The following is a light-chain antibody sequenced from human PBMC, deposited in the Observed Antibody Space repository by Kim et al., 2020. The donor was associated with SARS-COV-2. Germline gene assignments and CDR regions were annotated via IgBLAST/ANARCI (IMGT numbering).Light chain of an antibody. Sequence: SPGERATLSCRASQSVSSSYLAWYQQKPAQAPRLLIYGASSRATGIPDRFSGSGSGTDFTLTISRLEPDDFAVYYCQQYGSSPGYTFGQGTKLEI. CDR2: GAS. CDR1: QSVSSSY. J-gene: IGKJ2*01. V-gene: IGKV3-20*01. CDR3: QQYGSSPGYT.